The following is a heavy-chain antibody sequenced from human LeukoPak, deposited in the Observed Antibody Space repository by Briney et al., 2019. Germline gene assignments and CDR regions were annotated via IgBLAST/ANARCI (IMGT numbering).Heavy chain of an antibody. CDR1: GGSISSYY. J-gene: IGHJ4*02. CDR2: ISTSGST. Sequence: SETLSLTCTVSGGSISSYYWSWIRQPAGKGLEWIGRISTSGSTNHNPSLRSRVTMSVDTSKNQFSLKLSSVTAADTAVYYCAREAAAAGLFDYWGQGTLVTVSS. D-gene: IGHD6-13*01. V-gene: IGHV4-4*07. CDR3: AREAAAAGLFDY.